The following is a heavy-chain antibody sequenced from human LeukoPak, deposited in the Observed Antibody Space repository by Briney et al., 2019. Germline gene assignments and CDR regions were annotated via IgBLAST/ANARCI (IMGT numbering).Heavy chain of an antibody. CDR1: GFSLTTRGVG. CDR3: AHRTDLYSSSWYWGY. Sequence: SAPTLVKPTQTLTLTCTFSGFSLTTRGVGVGWIRQAPGKALEWLALIYWDDDKRYSPSLKSRLTITKDTSKNQVVLTMTNMDPVDTATYYCAHRTDLYSSSWYWGYWGQGTLVTVSS. D-gene: IGHD6-13*01. J-gene: IGHJ4*02. V-gene: IGHV2-5*02. CDR2: IYWDDDK.